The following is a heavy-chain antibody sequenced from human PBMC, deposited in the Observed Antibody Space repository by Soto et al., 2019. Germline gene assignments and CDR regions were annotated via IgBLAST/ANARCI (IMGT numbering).Heavy chain of an antibody. CDR3: ARGPPCGR. Sequence: QLQLQESGSGLVKPSQTLSLTCAVSGGSISSGGYSWSWIRQPPVKGLEWIGYIYHSGSTYYNPSLKSRIPISGDRSKDQFSLKLRAVPAADTAVYYCARGPPCGRWGQRTLVTVSS. D-gene: IGHD2-21*01. V-gene: IGHV4-30-2*01. CDR1: GGSISSGGYS. CDR2: IYHSGST. J-gene: IGHJ4*02.